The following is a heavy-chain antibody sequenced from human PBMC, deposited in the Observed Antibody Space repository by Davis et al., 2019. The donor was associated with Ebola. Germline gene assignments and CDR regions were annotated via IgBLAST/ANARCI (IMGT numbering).Heavy chain of an antibody. CDR2: ISNNGGDI. D-gene: IGHD6-13*01. J-gene: IGHJ4*02. CDR1: GFTFSSYG. Sequence: GGSLRLSCSASGFTFSSYGMHWVRQAPGKGLEFVSAISNNGGDIFYAYSVKGRFTISRNNSKNTLYLQMSSLRAEDTALYYCVKVDTIPAAGTGYYFDYWGQGTLVTVSS. CDR3: VKVDTIPAAGTGYYFDY. V-gene: IGHV3-64D*06.